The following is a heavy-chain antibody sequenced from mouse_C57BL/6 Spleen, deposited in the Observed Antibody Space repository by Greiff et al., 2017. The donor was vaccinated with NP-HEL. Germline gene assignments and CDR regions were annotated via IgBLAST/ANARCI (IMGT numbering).Heavy chain of an antibody. CDR2: ISSGSSTI. V-gene: IGHV5-17*01. CDR3: AREGVYY. CDR1: GFTFSDYG. Sequence: EVQLVESGGGLVKPGGSLKLSCAASGFTFSDYGMHWVRQAPEKGLEWVAYISSGSSTISYADTVKGRFTISRDYAKNTLFLQMTSLRSEVTAMYYCAREGVYYWGQGTTVTVSS. J-gene: IGHJ4*01.